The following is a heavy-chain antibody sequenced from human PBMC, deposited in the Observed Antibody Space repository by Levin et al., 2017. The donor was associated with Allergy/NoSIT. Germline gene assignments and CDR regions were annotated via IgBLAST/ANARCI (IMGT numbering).Heavy chain of an antibody. D-gene: IGHD6-13*01. V-gene: IGHV2-26*01. CDR2: IFSNDEK. J-gene: IGHJ5*02. CDR3: ARTRIAAAVYNWFDP. CDR1: GFSLSNARMG. Sequence: SGPTLVKPTETLTLTCTVSGFSLSNARMGVSWIRQPPGKALEWLAHIFSNDEKSYSTSLKSRLTISKDTSKSQVVLTMTNMDPVDTATYYCARTRIAAAVYNWFDPWGQGTLVTVSS.